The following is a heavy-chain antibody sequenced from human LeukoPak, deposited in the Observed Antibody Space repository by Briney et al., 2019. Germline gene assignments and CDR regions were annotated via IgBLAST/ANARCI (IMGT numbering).Heavy chain of an antibody. D-gene: IGHD2-2*01. Sequence: PGGSLRLSCAASGFTFSSYSMHWVRQAPGKGLEWVSGINWNGGSTGYADSVKGRFTISRDNAKNSLYLQMNSLRAEDTSLYHCASIGYCSSTSCAPIPWGQGALVTVSS. V-gene: IGHV3-20*01. CDR1: GFTFSSYS. CDR2: INWNGGST. CDR3: ASIGYCSSTSCAPIP. J-gene: IGHJ5*02.